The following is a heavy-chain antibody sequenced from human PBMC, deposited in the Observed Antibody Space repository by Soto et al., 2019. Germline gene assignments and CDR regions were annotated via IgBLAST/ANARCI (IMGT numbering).Heavy chain of an antibody. V-gene: IGHV4-4*02. J-gene: IGHJ4*02. CDR1: GGSISSSNW. CDR2: IYHSGST. D-gene: IGHD1-26*01. Sequence: SETLSLTCAVSGGSISSSNWCSCVRQPPGKGLEWIGEIYHSGSTNYNPSLKSRVTISVDKSKNQFSLKLSSVTAADTAVYYCARRRRTIVGATIFDYWGQGTLVTVSS. CDR3: ARRRRTIVGATIFDY.